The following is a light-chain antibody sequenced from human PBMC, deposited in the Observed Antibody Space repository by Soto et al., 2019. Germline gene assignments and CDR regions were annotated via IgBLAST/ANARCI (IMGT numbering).Light chain of an antibody. CDR1: QSVSGW. CDR2: DAS. CDR3: QQYETFSGT. Sequence: DIQMTHSPSTLSASVGDTVAVTRRAGQSVSGWLAWYQQKPGEAPKLLIYDASALPRGVPSRFSGSGSGTKFTLTIASLQPDDFATYYCQQYETFSGTFGPGTKVDNK. J-gene: IGKJ1*01. V-gene: IGKV1-5*01.